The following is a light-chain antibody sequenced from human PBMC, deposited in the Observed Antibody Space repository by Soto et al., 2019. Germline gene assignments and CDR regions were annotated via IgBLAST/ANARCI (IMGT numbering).Light chain of an antibody. CDR3: QQYNSFPWT. CDR1: QNIKKW. Sequence: DIQMTQSPSTLSAYVGDRVTITCRASQNIKKWLAWYKQRPGQAPKILISEGSSLESGVPSTFRGTASGTEFTLTISSLKPDDFATYYCQQYNSFPWTFGQGTKVDIK. CDR2: EGS. V-gene: IGKV1-5*01. J-gene: IGKJ1*01.